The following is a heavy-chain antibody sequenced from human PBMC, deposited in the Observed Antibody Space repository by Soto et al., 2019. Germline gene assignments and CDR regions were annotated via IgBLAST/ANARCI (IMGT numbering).Heavy chain of an antibody. D-gene: IGHD2-15*01. J-gene: IGHJ3*02. CDR2: LYYRGGS. CDR3: PSHSIAYCSGRNRYHDAFDI. Sequence: QMQLQESGPRLVKPSETLWLSCGVSGGSISSSMYCWGWIRRPPGRGLGGIGSLYYRGGSHHNPPLNTRVTMSVDTSNNQFSLTLSSVTAAATAVYYCPSHSIAYCSGRNRYHDAFDIWGQGTKVTV. CDR1: GGSISSSMYC. V-gene: IGHV4-39*01.